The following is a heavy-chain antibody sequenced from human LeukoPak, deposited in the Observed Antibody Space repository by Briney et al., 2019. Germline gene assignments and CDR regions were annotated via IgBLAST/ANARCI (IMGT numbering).Heavy chain of an antibody. V-gene: IGHV3-23*01. CDR3: AGRVVKYYYYYYGMDV. CDR1: GFTFSSYA. D-gene: IGHD2-15*01. J-gene: IGHJ6*02. CDR2: ISGSGGST. Sequence: GGSLRLSCAASGFTFSSYAMSWVHQAPGKGLEWVSAISGSGGSTYYADSVKGRFTTSRDNSKNTLYLQMNSLRAEDTAVYYCAGRVVKYYYYYYGMDVWGQGTTVTVSS.